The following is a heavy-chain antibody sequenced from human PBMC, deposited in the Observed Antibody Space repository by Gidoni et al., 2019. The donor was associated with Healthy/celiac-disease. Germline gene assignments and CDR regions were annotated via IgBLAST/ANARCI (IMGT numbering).Heavy chain of an antibody. Sequence: EVQLVESGGGLVKPGGSLRLSCAASGFTFSSYSMNWVRQAPGKGLEWVSSISSSSSYIYYADSVKGRFTISRDNAKNSLYLQMNSLRAEDTAVYYCARDPGRKVVVITTGVDYWGQGTLVTVSS. D-gene: IGHD3-22*01. V-gene: IGHV3-21*01. CDR3: ARDPGRKVVVITTGVDY. J-gene: IGHJ4*02. CDR2: ISSSSSYI. CDR1: GFTFSSYS.